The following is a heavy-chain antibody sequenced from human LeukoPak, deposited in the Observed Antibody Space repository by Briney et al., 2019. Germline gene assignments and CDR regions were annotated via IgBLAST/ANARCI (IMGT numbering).Heavy chain of an antibody. J-gene: IGHJ4*02. CDR3: AKDDAWLRFGE. D-gene: IGHD3-10*01. CDR2: ISYDGSNK. V-gene: IGHV3-30*18. Sequence: GGSLRLSCAASGFTFSTYGIHWVRQAPGKGLEWVAVISYDGSNKYYADSVKGRFTISRDNSKNMLYLEVISLTADDTAVYYCAKDDAWLRFGEWSQGTLVTVSS. CDR1: GFTFSTYG.